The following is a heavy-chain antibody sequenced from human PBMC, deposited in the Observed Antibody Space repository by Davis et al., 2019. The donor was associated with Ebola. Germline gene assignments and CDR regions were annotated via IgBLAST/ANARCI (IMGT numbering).Heavy chain of an antibody. D-gene: IGHD3-16*01. CDR2: ISPNDNKD. CDR3: AKDGGNQMSTHNWFDT. Sequence: GESLKISCVASGFSFRNYAMHWVRQAPGRGLEWVALISPNDNKDYYADSVKGRFTIPRDISKSTLFMEMHSLTAEDTAVYYCAKDGGNQMSTHNWFDTWGQGTLVTVSS. V-gene: IGHV3-30-3*01. J-gene: IGHJ5*02. CDR1: GFSFRNYA.